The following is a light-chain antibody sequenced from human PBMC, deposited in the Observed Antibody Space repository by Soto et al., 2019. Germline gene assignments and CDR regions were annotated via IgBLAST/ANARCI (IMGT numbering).Light chain of an antibody. Sequence: EIVLTQSPATLSLSPGERATLSCRASQSVSSYLAWYQQKPGQAPRLLIYDASNRATGIPARFSGSGSGTDFTLTISSLEPEDCAVYYCQQRSNGPLTVGGGTKVEIK. J-gene: IGKJ4*01. CDR3: QQRSNGPLT. V-gene: IGKV3-11*01. CDR1: QSVSSY. CDR2: DAS.